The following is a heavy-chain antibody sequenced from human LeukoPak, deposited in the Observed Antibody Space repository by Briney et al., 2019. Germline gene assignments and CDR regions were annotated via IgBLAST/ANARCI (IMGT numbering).Heavy chain of an antibody. CDR1: GFTFSSYS. CDR2: IYSGGRT. J-gene: IGHJ4*02. V-gene: IGHV3-53*01. CDR3: ARDILTGDSH. D-gene: IGHD7-27*01. Sequence: PGGSLRLSCAASGFTFSSYSMNWVRQAPGKGLEWVSVIYSGGRTYYADSVKGRFTISRDNSKNTLFLQMNSLRAEDTAVYYRARDILTGDSHWGQGTLVTVSS.